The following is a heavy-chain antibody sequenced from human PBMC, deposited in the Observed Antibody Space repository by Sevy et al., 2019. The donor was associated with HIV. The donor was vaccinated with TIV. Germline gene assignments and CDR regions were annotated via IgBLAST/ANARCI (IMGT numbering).Heavy chain of an antibody. CDR1: GFTFGNYW. CDR2: IKNDGSNT. CDR3: GREMISMVPGVPDAFDI. D-gene: IGHD3-10*01. V-gene: IGHV3-74*01. J-gene: IGHJ3*02. Sequence: GGSLRLSCAASGFTFGNYWMHWVRQAPGKGLVWISRIKNDGSNTNYADSVKDRFTTSRDNAKNTLYLQMNSLRAEDTAVYYCGREMISMVPGVPDAFDIWGQGTMVTVSS.